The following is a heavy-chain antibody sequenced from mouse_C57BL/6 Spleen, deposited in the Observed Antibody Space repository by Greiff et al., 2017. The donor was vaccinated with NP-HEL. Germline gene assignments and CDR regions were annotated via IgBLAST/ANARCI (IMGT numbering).Heavy chain of an antibody. J-gene: IGHJ4*01. CDR2: IYPGDGDT. Sequence: QVQLQQSGPELVKPGASVKISCKASGYAFSSSWMNWVKQRPGKGLEWIGRIYPGDGDTNYNGKFKGKATLTADKSSSTAYMQLSSLTSEDSAVYFCAREGYGRIYYAMDDWGQGTSVTVSS. CDR1: GYAFSSSW. CDR3: AREGYGRIYYAMDD. D-gene: IGHD1-1*01. V-gene: IGHV1-82*01.